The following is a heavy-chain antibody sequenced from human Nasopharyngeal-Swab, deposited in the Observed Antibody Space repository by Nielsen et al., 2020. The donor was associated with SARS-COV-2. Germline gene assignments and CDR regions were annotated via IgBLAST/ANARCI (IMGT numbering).Heavy chain of an antibody. CDR3: ARDSDYYDFWSGYPYNWFDP. V-gene: IGHV4-4*07. D-gene: IGHD3-3*01. Sequence: SETLSLTCTVSGGSISSYYWGWIRQPAGKGLEWIGRIYTSGSTNYNPSLKSRVTMSVDTSKNQFSLKLSSVTAADTAVYYCARDSDYYDFWSGYPYNWFDPWGQGTLVTVSS. J-gene: IGHJ5*02. CDR1: GGSISSYY. CDR2: IYTSGST.